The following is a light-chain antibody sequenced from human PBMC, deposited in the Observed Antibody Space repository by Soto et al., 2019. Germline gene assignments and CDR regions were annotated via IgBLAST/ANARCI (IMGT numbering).Light chain of an antibody. CDR1: SSDVGGYDY. V-gene: IGLV2-14*01. J-gene: IGLJ3*02. CDR3: TSYRSSNTGV. Sequence: QSVLTQPASVSGSPGQSVTISCTGTSSDVGGYDYVSWYQHYPGKAPKLMIYEVSNRPSGVSNRFSGSKSGNTASLTISGVQAEDEADYYCTSYRSSNTGVFGGGTKLTVL. CDR2: EVS.